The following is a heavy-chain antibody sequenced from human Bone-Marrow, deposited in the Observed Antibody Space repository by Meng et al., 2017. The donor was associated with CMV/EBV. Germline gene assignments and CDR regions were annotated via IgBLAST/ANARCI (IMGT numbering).Heavy chain of an antibody. V-gene: IGHV3-30*04. CDR1: GFTFSRYV. CDR2: ISDDGSNK. Sequence: GGSLRLSCAASGFTFSRYVMHWARQAPGKGLEWVAVISDDGSNKYYADSVKGRFTISRDNSKNTLYLQMNSLRAEDTAAYYCARATGLYYYGMDVWAQGTTVTVSS. J-gene: IGHJ6*02. CDR3: ARATGLYYYGMDV.